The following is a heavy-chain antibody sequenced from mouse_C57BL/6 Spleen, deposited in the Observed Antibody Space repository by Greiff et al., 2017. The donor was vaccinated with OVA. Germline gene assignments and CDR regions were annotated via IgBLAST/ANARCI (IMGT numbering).Heavy chain of an antibody. V-gene: IGHV1-64*01. CDR1: GYTFTSYW. CDR2: IHPNSGST. D-gene: IGHD3-2*02. CDR3: AIRVDSSGYWFAF. J-gene: IGHJ3*01. Sequence: QVQLQQSGAELVKPGASVKLSCKASGYTFTSYWMHWVKQRPGQGLEWIGMIHPNSGSTNYNEKFKSKATLTVDKSSSTASMQLSSLTSEDSAVDYCAIRVDSSGYWFAFWGQGTLVTVSA.